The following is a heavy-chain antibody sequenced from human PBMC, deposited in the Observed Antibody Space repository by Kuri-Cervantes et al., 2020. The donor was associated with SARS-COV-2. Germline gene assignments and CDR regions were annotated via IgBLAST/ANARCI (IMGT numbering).Heavy chain of an antibody. CDR2: INHSGST. J-gene: IGHJ4*02. Sequence: ESLKISCAVYGGSFSGYYWSWIRQPPGKGLEWIGEINHSGSTNYNPSLKSRVTISVDTSKSQFSLTLSSVATADTAVYFCAGSPVPRDDFDYWGQGSLVTVSS. V-gene: IGHV4-34*01. D-gene: IGHD4-17*01. CDR1: GGSFSGYY. CDR3: AGSPVPRDDFDY.